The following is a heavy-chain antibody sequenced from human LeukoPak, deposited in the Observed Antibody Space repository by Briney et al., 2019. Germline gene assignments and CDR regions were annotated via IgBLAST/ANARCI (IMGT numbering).Heavy chain of an antibody. Sequence: PGGSLRLSCAASGFTFSSYAMSWVRQAPGKGLEWVSAISGSGGSTYYADSVKGRFTISRDNAKNSLYLQMNSLRAEDTAVYYCARSYYYDSSGYSNWFDPWGQGTLVTVSS. CDR1: GFTFSSYA. CDR3: ARSYYYDSSGYSNWFDP. CDR2: ISGSGGST. J-gene: IGHJ5*02. V-gene: IGHV3-23*01. D-gene: IGHD3-22*01.